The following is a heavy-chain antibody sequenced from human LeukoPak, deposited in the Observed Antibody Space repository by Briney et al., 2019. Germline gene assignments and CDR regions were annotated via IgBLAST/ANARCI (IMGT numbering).Heavy chain of an antibody. CDR1: GFTFRSYW. CDR2: IEQDGREN. CDR3: ARDEAVAGTGQH. Sequence: GGSLRLSCAASGFTFRSYWMNWVRQAPGKGLEWVANIEQDGRENYYVDSVRGRFTISRDNAKNSLYLQMNSLRAEDTAVYYCARDEAVAGTGQHWGQGTLVTVSS. V-gene: IGHV3-7*01. J-gene: IGHJ1*01. D-gene: IGHD6-19*01.